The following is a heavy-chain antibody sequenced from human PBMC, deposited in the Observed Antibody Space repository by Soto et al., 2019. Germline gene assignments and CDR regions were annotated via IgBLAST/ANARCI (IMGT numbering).Heavy chain of an antibody. V-gene: IGHV1-8*01. Sequence: ASVKVSCKASGYTFTSYDINWVRQATGQGLEWMGRMNPNSGNTGYAQSFQGRVSMTRNTSISTAYMELSSLRFEDTAVYYCTVMSSSWYHYYGMDVWGQGTTVTVSS. D-gene: IGHD2-2*01. CDR3: TVMSSSWYHYYGMDV. CDR2: MNPNSGNT. CDR1: GYTFTSYD. J-gene: IGHJ6*02.